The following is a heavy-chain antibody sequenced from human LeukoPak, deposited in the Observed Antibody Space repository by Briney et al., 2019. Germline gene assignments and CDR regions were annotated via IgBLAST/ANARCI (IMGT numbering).Heavy chain of an antibody. Sequence: PSETLSLTCTVSGDSISSYYWSWVRQPAGKGLEWIGRIHPSGSTYYNPSLKSRVTISVDTSKNQFSLSLSSVTAADTAVYYCARITFVVEGYGMDVWGQGTTVTVSS. CDR2: IHPSGST. CDR3: ARITFVVEGYGMDV. J-gene: IGHJ6*02. CDR1: GDSISSYY. V-gene: IGHV4-4*07. D-gene: IGHD2-21*01.